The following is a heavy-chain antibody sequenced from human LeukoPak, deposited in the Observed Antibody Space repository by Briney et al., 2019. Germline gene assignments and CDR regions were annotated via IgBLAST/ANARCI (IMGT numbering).Heavy chain of an antibody. J-gene: IGHJ4*02. Sequence: SETLSLTCTVSGGSISSGDYYWSWIRQPPGKGLEWIGYIYYSGSTYYNPSLKSRVTISVDTSKNQFSLKLSSVTAADTAVYYCARGPIRGSSRRVYFDYWGQGTLVTVSS. CDR3: ARGPIRGSSRRVYFDY. D-gene: IGHD1-26*01. CDR2: IYYSGST. CDR1: GGSISSGDYY. V-gene: IGHV4-30-4*08.